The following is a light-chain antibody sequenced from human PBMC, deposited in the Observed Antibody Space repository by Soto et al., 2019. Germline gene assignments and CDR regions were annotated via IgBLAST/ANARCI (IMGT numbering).Light chain of an antibody. V-gene: IGLV2-18*01. Sequence: QSALTQPPSVSGSPGQSVTISCTGTSSDVGSYNRLSWYQQPPGTAPKLIKYEVNTRPSGVPDRFSGSKSGSTASLTISGLQAEDEADYYCSLYISGSTYVFGTGTKLTVL. CDR1: SSDVGSYNR. CDR3: SLYISGSTYV. CDR2: EVN. J-gene: IGLJ1*01.